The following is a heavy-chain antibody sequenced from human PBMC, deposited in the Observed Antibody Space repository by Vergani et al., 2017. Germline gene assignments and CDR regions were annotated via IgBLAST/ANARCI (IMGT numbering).Heavy chain of an antibody. CDR1: GFTFSGYY. Sequence: QVQLVESGGGVVQPGGSLRLSCAASGFTFSGYYWSWIRQPPGKGLEWIGEINHSGSTNYNPSLKSRVTISVDTSKNQFSLKLSSVTAADTAVYYCAREDRDYSNYHDYWGQGTLVTVSS. CDR2: INHSGST. V-gene: IGHV4-34*01. D-gene: IGHD4-11*01. J-gene: IGHJ4*02. CDR3: AREDRDYSNYHDY.